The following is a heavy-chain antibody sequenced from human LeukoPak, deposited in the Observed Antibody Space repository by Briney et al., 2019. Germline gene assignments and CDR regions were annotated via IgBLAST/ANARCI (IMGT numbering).Heavy chain of an antibody. CDR3: ARDGYSSDWYYFDY. CDR2: INAGNGNT. D-gene: IGHD6-19*01. J-gene: IGHJ4*02. Sequence: ASVKVSRKASGYTFTSYAMHWVRQAPGQRLEWMGWINAGNGNTKYSQKFQGRVTITRDTSASTAYMELRSLRSDDTAVYYCARDGYSSDWYYFDYWGQGILVTVSS. CDR1: GYTFTSYA. V-gene: IGHV1-3*01.